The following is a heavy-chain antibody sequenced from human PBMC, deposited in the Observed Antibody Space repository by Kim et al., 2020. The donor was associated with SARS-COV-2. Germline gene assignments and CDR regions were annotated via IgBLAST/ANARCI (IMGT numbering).Heavy chain of an antibody. V-gene: IGHV3-21*01. Sequence: ADSVQDRFTISRDNAKNSLYLQMNSLRAEETAVYYCARDLRSGYDWGSDYWGQGTLVTVSS. J-gene: IGHJ4*02. CDR3: ARDLRSGYDWGSDY. D-gene: IGHD5-12*01.